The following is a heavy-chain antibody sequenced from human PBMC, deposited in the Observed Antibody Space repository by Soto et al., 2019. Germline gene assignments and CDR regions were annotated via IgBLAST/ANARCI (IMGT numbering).Heavy chain of an antibody. CDR3: ARQDSSGWFGYYYGMDV. CDR2: IYYSGTT. V-gene: IGHV4-39*01. J-gene: IGHJ6*02. D-gene: IGHD6-19*01. Sequence: NPSETLSLTCTVSGGSVSSSSYYWGWIRQPPGKGLEWIGSIYYSGTTYYNPSLQSRVTISVDTSKNQFSLKLSSMTAADTAVYYCARQDSSGWFGYYYGMDVWGQGTTVTVSS. CDR1: GGSVSSSSYY.